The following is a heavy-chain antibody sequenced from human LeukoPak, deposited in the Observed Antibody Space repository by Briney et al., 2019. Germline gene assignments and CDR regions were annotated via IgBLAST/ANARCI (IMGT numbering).Heavy chain of an antibody. CDR1: GGSISSYY. D-gene: IGHD4-23*01. CDR3: ARASYGGYFDY. CDR2: IYYSGST. Sequence: SETLSLTCTASGGSISSYYWSWLRQPPGRGLEWIGYIYYSGSTNYNPSLKSRVTISVDTSKNQFSLKLSSVTAADTAVYYCARASYGGYFDYWGQGTLVTVSS. J-gene: IGHJ4*02. V-gene: IGHV4-59*01.